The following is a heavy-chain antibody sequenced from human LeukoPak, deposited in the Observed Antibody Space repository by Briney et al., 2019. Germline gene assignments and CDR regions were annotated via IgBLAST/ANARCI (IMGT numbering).Heavy chain of an antibody. D-gene: IGHD6-13*01. CDR3: ARETPYSSRWTDLDY. CDR2: ITLSSSTI. CDR1: GFTFSNYN. Sequence: GGPLRLSCAASGFTFSNYNLHLVRKAPGKGLEGVSYITLSSSTIYYADSVKGRFTISRDNAKKSLYLQMNSLRAEDTAVYYCARETPYSSRWTDLDYWGQGTLVTVSS. V-gene: IGHV3-48*01. J-gene: IGHJ4*02.